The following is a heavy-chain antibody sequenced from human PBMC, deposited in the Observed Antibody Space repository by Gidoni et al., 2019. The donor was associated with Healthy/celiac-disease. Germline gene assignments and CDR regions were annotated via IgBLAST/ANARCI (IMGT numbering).Heavy chain of an antibody. CDR1: GFTFSSYS. V-gene: IGHV3-21*01. Sequence: EVQLVASGGGLVKPGGSLRLACADSGFTFSSYSMNWVRPAPGKGLEWVSSIRSRCSYRYYADSVKGRFTISRDNAKNSLYRQMNSLRAEDTAVYYCARDLALGPYYYDSSGYYYYYGMDVWGQGTTVTVSS. J-gene: IGHJ6*02. D-gene: IGHD3-22*01. CDR2: IRSRCSYR. CDR3: ARDLALGPYYYDSSGYYYYYGMDV.